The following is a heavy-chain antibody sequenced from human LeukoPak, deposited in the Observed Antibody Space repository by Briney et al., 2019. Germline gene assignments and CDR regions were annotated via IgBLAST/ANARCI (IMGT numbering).Heavy chain of an antibody. J-gene: IGHJ3*02. D-gene: IGHD2-15*01. CDR3: ARTLSSGYCSGGSCSTPNDAFDI. CDR2: ISSSSSYI. CDR1: GFTFSSYS. Sequence: GGSLRLSCAASGFTFSSYSMNWVRQAPGKGLEWVSSISSSSSYIYYADSVKGRFTISRDNAKNSLYLQMNSLRAEDTAMYYCARTLSSGYCSGGSCSTPNDAFDIWGQGTMVTVSS. V-gene: IGHV3-21*01.